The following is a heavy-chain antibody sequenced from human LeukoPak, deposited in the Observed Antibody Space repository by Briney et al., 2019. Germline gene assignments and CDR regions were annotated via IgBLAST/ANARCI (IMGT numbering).Heavy chain of an antibody. Sequence: GASVKVSCKASGYTFTSYDINWVRQATGQGLEWMGWMNPNSGNTGYAQKFQGRVTMTRNTSISTAYMELSSLRSEDTAVYYCARDGYSYTRPSYYGMDVWGQGTTVTVSS. CDR2: MNPNSGNT. D-gene: IGHD5-18*01. V-gene: IGHV1-8*01. J-gene: IGHJ6*02. CDR3: ARDGYSYTRPSYYGMDV. CDR1: GYTFTSYD.